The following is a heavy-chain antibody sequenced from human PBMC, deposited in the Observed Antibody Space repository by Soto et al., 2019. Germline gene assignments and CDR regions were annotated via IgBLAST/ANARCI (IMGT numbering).Heavy chain of an antibody. CDR2: IWYDGSNK. CDR1: GFTFSSYG. Sequence: LRLSCAASGFTFSSYGMHWVRQAPGKGLEWVAVIWYDGSNKYYADSVKGRFTISRDNSKNTLYLQMNSLRAEDTAVYYCARDAAAMVTHYYFDYWGQGTLVTVSS. J-gene: IGHJ4*02. CDR3: ARDAAAMVTHYYFDY. V-gene: IGHV3-33*01. D-gene: IGHD5-18*01.